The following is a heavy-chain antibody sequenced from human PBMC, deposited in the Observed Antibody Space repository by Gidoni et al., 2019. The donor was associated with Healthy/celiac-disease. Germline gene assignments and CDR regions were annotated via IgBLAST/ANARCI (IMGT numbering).Heavy chain of an antibody. Sequence: QVQLQESGPGLVKPSETLSLTCTVSGGSISSSYWSWIRQPPGKGLEWIGYIYYSGSTNYNPSLKSRVTISVDTSKNQFSLKLSSVTAADTAVYYCARDFTYYYDTSGHGAFDIWGQGTMVTVSS. CDR3: ARDFTYYYDTSGHGAFDI. V-gene: IGHV4-59*01. J-gene: IGHJ3*02. CDR1: GGSISSSY. CDR2: IYYSGST. D-gene: IGHD3-22*01.